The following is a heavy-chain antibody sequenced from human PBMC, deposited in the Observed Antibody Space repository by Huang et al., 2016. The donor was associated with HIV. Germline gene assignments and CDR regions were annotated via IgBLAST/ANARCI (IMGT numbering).Heavy chain of an antibody. CDR2: VYWNDDK. D-gene: IGHD3-22*01. CDR1: GFSLSTGGVG. V-gene: IGHV2-5*01. J-gene: IGHJ4*02. Sequence: QITLKESAPTLVNPTETPTLTSTFSGFSLSTGGVGVGWIRQPPGEALEWLALVYWNDDKRYSPSLRSRLTITKDTSKNQVVLTMTKMGPVDTATYFCAHMFFFDSSGYKRPLASWGQGTLVTVSS. CDR3: AHMFFFDSSGYKRPLAS.